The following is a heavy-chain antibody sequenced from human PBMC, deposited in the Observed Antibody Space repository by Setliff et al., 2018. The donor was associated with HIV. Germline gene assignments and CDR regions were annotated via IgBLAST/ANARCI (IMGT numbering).Heavy chain of an antibody. CDR1: GGTFNIFS. Sequence: GASVKVSCKTTGGTFNIFSITWVRQAPGQGLEWMGGIIPVFGPPNYAKKFQFRLTITADESTNTAYMELSSLNSEDTAVYYCARVGKRIRGYCSGDNCYLYYFDYWGQGTQVTVSS. V-gene: IGHV1-69*13. CDR2: IIPVFGPP. J-gene: IGHJ4*02. D-gene: IGHD2-15*01. CDR3: ARVGKRIRGYCSGDNCYLYYFDY.